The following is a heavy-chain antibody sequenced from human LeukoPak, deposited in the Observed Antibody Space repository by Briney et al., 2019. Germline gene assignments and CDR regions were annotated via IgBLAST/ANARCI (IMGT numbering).Heavy chain of an antibody. V-gene: IGHV3-23*01. J-gene: IGHJ4*02. Sequence: GGSLRLSCAASGFAFSSYAMSWVRQAPGKGLEWVSAISGSGGSTYYADPPKGRFTISRDNSKNTLYLQMNSLRAEDTAVYYCAKDAILTVYYFDYWGQGTLVTVSS. CDR2: ISGSGGST. CDR1: GFAFSSYA. D-gene: IGHD3-9*01. CDR3: AKDAILTVYYFDY.